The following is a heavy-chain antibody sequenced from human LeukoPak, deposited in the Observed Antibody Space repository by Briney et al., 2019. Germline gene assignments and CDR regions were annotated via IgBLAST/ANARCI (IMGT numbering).Heavy chain of an antibody. CDR1: GGSISSYY. J-gene: IGHJ4*02. CDR2: IYNSGST. V-gene: IGHV4-59*08. Sequence: SETLSLTCTVSGGSISSYYWSWIRKPPGKGREGIGCIYNSGSTNYNPSLKSRVTISEDTSKNQFSLKLSSVTAADTAVYYCARRGSGSYYDSSGYYYVWGQGTLVTVSS. CDR3: ARRGSGSYYDSSGYYYV. D-gene: IGHD3-22*01.